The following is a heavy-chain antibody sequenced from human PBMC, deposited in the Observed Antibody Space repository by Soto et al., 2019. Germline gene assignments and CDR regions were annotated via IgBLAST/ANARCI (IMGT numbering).Heavy chain of an antibody. D-gene: IGHD3-22*01. J-gene: IGHJ4*02. CDR1: GGSISSYY. CDR2: IYYSGST. CDR3: ARDSESSPALDY. Sequence: PSETLSLTCTVSGGSISSYYWSWIRQPPRKGLEWIGYIYYSGSTNYNPSLKSRVTISVDTSKNQFSLKLSSVTAADTAVYYCARDSESSPALDYWGQGTLVTVSS. V-gene: IGHV4-59*01.